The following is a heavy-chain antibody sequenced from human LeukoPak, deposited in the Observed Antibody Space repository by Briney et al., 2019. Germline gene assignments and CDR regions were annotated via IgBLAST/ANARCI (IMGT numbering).Heavy chain of an antibody. J-gene: IGHJ4*02. CDR1: GYTFTAYY. CDR3: ARGNYISGRLAGPLPD. V-gene: IGHV1-2*02. Sequence: ASLKVSCKASGYTFTAYYMHWVRQAPGQRLEWMGWINPDSGVTNYAQKFEGRVTMTRDTSISTAYLDLSRLKSDDTAVYHCARGNYISGRLAGPLPDWGPGTLVTVSS. D-gene: IGHD3-10*01. CDR2: INPDSGVT.